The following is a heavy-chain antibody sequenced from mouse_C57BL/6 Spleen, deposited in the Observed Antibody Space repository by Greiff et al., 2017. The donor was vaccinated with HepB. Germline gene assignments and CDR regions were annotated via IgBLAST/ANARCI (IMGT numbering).Heavy chain of an antibody. CDR2: IWWDDDK. CDR3: ARSYYDYDVAFAY. V-gene: IGHV8-8*01. J-gene: IGHJ3*01. Sequence: QVTLKVSGPGILQPSPTLSLSCSSSGFSLTTFGMGVGWIRQPPGKGLEWLVHIWWDDDKYYNPVLKSPLTIAKDTSSTQVFLKIANVDTADTATYYCARSYYDYDVAFAYWGQGTLVTVSA. CDR1: GFSLTTFGMG. D-gene: IGHD2-4*01.